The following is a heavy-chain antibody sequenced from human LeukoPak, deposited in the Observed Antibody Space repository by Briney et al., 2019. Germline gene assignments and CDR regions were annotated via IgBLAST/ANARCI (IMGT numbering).Heavy chain of an antibody. V-gene: IGHV3-48*04. J-gene: IGHJ4*02. CDR2: ISSSSTI. D-gene: IGHD3-16*01. CDR1: GFTFSSYS. CDR3: ARVWGSSILGRFDY. Sequence: GGSLRLSCAASGFTFSSYSMNWVRQAPGKGLEWVSYISSSSTIYYADSVKGRFTISRDNAKNSLYLQMNSLRAEDTAVYYCARVWGSSILGRFDYWGQGTLVTVSS.